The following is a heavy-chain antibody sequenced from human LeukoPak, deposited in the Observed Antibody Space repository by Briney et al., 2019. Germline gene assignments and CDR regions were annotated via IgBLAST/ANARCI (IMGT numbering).Heavy chain of an antibody. CDR2: ISAYNGNT. CDR3: ARAPRYFDWSNNRFDP. CDR1: GYTFTSYG. D-gene: IGHD3-9*01. Sequence: ASVKVSCKASGYTFTSYGISWVRQAPGQGLEWMGWISAYNGNTNYAQKLQGRVTMTTDTSTSTAYMELRSLRSDDTAVYYCARAPRYFDWSNNRFDPWGQGTLVTVSS. V-gene: IGHV1-18*01. J-gene: IGHJ5*02.